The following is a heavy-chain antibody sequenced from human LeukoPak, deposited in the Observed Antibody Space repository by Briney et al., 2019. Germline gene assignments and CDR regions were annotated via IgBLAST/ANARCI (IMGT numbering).Heavy chain of an antibody. D-gene: IGHD6-19*01. CDR3: VRRSSSGWYYFDS. CDR1: GFTFSTYW. V-gene: IGHV3-74*01. J-gene: IGHJ4*02. CDR2: INIDGSST. Sequence: GGSLRLSCASSGFTFSTYWMNWVRQAPGKGLVRVSRINIDGSSTNYADSVKGRFTISRDNAKNTLYLQMNSLRAEDTAVYYCVRRSSSGWYYFDSWGQGTLVTVSS.